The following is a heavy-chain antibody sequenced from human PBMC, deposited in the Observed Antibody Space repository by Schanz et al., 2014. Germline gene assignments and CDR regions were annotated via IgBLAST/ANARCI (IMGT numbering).Heavy chain of an antibody. CDR3: ARSPTSATVDRPAMDTYYGMDV. Sequence: QVHLVQSGAEVKKPGASVKLSCKASGYTFTNYYIHWVRQAPGQGLEWMGRIIPILGVTNYAQKVEGRVTITADKSTSTAYMELSSLRSDDTAVYYCARSPTSATVDRPAMDTYYGMDVWGQGTTVTVSS. CDR1: GYTFTNYY. V-gene: IGHV1-69*04. D-gene: IGHD5-18*01. CDR2: IIPILGVT. J-gene: IGHJ6*02.